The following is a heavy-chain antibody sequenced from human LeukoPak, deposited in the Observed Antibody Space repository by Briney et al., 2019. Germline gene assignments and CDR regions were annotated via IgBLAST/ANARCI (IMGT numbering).Heavy chain of an antibody. J-gene: IGHJ4*02. V-gene: IGHV3-30-3*01. CDR1: GFTFSSYA. D-gene: IGHD5-24*01. CDR2: ISYDGSNK. Sequence: GGSLRLSCAASGFTFSSYAMHWVRQAPGKGLEWVAVISYDGSNKYYADSVKGRFTISRDNSKNTLYLQMNSLRAEDTAVYYCARDGGDGYIFDYWGQGTLVTVSP. CDR3: ARDGGDGYIFDY.